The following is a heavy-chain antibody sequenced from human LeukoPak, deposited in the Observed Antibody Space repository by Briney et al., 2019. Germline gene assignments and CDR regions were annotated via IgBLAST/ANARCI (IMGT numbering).Heavy chain of an antibody. J-gene: IGHJ4*02. CDR3: AKGHNGGESGY. CDR1: GFTFSSYG. CDR2: IRYDGSDE. Sequence: PGGSLRLSCAASGFTFSSYGMHWVRQAPGKGLEWVAFIRYDGSDEYYADSVKGRFTISRDNSKNMLYLQMNSLRAEDTAVFYCAKGHNGGESGYWGQGALVTVS. V-gene: IGHV3-30*02. D-gene: IGHD3-10*01.